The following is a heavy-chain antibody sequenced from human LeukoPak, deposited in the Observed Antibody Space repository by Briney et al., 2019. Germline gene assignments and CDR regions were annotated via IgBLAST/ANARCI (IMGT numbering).Heavy chain of an antibody. CDR1: GGSISSGGYY. V-gene: IGHV4-61*08. CDR2: IYYSGST. J-gene: IGHJ3*02. Sequence: PSETLSLTCTVSGGSISSGGYYWSWIRQHPGKGLEWIGYIYYSGSTYYNPSLKSRVTISVDTSKNQFSLKLSSVTAADTAVYYCARVLFGGYSHLGAFDIWGQGTMVTVSS. D-gene: IGHD3-10*02. CDR3: ARVLFGGYSHLGAFDI.